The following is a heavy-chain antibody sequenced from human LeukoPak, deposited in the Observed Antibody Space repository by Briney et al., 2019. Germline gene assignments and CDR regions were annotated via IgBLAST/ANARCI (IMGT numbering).Heavy chain of an antibody. CDR2: IYYSGST. V-gene: IGHV4-59*01. CDR3: ARENYGMDV. CDR1: GGSISSYY. Sequence: SETLSLTCTVSGGSISSYYWSWIRQPPGKGLEWIGYIYYSGSTNYNPSLKSRVTISVDTSKNQISLKLSSVTAADTAVYYCARENYGMDVWGQGTTVTVSS. J-gene: IGHJ6*02.